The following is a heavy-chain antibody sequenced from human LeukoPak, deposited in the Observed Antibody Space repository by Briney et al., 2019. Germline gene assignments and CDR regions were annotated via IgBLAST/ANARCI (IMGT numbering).Heavy chain of an antibody. CDR2: IIPIFGTA. CDR3: AKDRYSNYGNWFDP. Sequence: ASVKVSCKASGGTFSSYAISWVRQAPGQGLEWMGRIIPIFGTANYAQKFQGRVTITTDESTSTAYMELSSLRSEDTAVYYCAKDRYSNYGNWFDPWGQGTLVTVFS. D-gene: IGHD4-11*01. V-gene: IGHV1-69*05. CDR1: GGTFSSYA. J-gene: IGHJ5*02.